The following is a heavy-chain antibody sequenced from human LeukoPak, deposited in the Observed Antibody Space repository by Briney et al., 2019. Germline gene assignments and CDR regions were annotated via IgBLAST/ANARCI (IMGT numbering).Heavy chain of an antibody. CDR2: IYSTGST. CDR3: AREAIPVAAPWFNY. D-gene: IGHD6-19*01. J-gene: IGHJ4*02. CDR1: GGSISSYY. Sequence: SETLSLTCTVSGGSISSYYWTWIRQPAWMGLEWIGRIYSTGSTNYNPSLKSRVTMSVDTSKNKFSLKLTSVTAADTAVYYCAREAIPVAAPWFNYWGQGTLVTVSS. V-gene: IGHV4-4*07.